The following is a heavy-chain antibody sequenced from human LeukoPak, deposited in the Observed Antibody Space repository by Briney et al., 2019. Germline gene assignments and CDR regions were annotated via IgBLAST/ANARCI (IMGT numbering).Heavy chain of an antibody. J-gene: IGHJ6*02. Sequence: GGSLRLFCVASGFTFSSYGMHWVRQAPGKGLEWVSSISSSSSYIYYADSVKGRFTISRDNAKNSLYLQMNSLRAEDTAVYYCARDFQVSPYYYYGMDVWGQGTTVTVSS. CDR3: ARDFQVSPYYYYGMDV. CDR2: ISSSSSYI. CDR1: GFTFSSYG. V-gene: IGHV3-21*01.